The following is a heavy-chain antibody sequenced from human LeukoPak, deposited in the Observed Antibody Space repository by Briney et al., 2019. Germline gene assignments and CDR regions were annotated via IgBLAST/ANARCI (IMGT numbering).Heavy chain of an antibody. CDR2: INHSGST. Sequence: SETLSLACAVYGGSFSGYYWSWIRQPPGKGLEWIGEINHSGSTNYNPSLKSRVTISVDTSKNQFSLKLSSVTAADTAVYYCARGTMTTVTYYFDYWGQGTLVTVSS. V-gene: IGHV4-34*01. D-gene: IGHD4-17*01. CDR1: GGSFSGYY. CDR3: ARGTMTTVTYYFDY. J-gene: IGHJ4*02.